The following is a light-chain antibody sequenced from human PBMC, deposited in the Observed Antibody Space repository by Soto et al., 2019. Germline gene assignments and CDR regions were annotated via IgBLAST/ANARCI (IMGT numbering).Light chain of an antibody. CDR1: QSVSSY. V-gene: IGKV3-11*01. J-gene: IGKJ4*01. CDR2: DAS. CDR3: QQYDNLPLT. Sequence: EIVLTQSPATLSLSPGERATLSCRASQSVSSYLAWYQQKPGQAPRLLIYDASNRATGIPARFSGSGSGTEFTLTISSLQPEDIATYYCQQYDNLPLTFGGGTKVDIK.